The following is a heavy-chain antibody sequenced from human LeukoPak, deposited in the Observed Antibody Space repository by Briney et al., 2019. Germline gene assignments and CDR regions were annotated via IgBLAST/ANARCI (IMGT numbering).Heavy chain of an antibody. Sequence: PGGSLRLSCAASGFTISRYAMSWARQAPGKELEWVSGISGSGDTTYYADPVKSRFTISRDNSKNTLYLQMNSLRAEDTAVYYCAKDFGDCSNGVCYGKPFDYWGEGTLVTASS. CDR3: AKDFGDCSNGVCYGKPFDY. CDR1: GFTISRYA. D-gene: IGHD2-8*01. V-gene: IGHV3-23*01. J-gene: IGHJ4*02. CDR2: ISGSGDTT.